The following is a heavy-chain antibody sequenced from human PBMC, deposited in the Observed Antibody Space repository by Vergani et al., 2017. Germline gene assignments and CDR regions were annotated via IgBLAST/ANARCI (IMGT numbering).Heavy chain of an antibody. V-gene: IGHV4-31*03. CDR3: ERRGGGSSVGYFYY. CDR1: GGSISSGGYY. CDR2: IYYSGST. D-gene: IGHD6-6*01. J-gene: IGHJ4*02. Sequence: QVQLQESGPGLVKPSQTLSLTCTVSGGSISSGGYYWSWIRQHPGKGLEWIGYIYYSGSTYYNPSLKSRISLSIDTSKNQFSLKLTSVTAADTAVYYCERRGGGSSVGYFYYWGQGTLVTVSS.